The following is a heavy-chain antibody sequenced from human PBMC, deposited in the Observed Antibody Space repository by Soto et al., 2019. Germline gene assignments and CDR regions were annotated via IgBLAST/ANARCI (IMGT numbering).Heavy chain of an antibody. J-gene: IGHJ4*02. CDR2: INPSGGST. Sequence: ASVKVSCKASGYTFTSYYMHWVREAPGQGPEWVGIINPSGGSTSYAQKFQGRVTMTRDTSTSTVYMELSSLRSEGTAVYYCARGGSYYDFWSGYYRPLYFDYWGQGTLVTVSS. CDR3: ARGGSYYDFWSGYYRPLYFDY. V-gene: IGHV1-46*01. D-gene: IGHD3-3*01. CDR1: GYTFTSYY.